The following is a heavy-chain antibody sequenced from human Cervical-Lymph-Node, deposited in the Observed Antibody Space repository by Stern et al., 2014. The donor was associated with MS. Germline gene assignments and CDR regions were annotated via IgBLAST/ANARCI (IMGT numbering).Heavy chain of an antibody. CDR1: GFTFSYHA. CDR2: ISYDGSDK. D-gene: IGHD5-12*01. J-gene: IGHJ4*02. Sequence: VQLVESGGGVVQPGRSLRLSCAASGFTFSYHAMHWVRQAPGQGLEWVAVISYDGSDKNHEDPVKGRFPISRDNSRNTLYLQMNSLGVDDTAVYYCARGGAVATSDYYFDYWGQGILVTVSS. CDR3: ARGGAVATSDYYFDY. V-gene: IGHV3-30*01.